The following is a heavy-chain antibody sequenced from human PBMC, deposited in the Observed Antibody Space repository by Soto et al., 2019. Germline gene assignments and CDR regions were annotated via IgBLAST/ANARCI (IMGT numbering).Heavy chain of an antibody. CDR2: IYYSGST. J-gene: IGHJ5*02. V-gene: IGHV4-31*03. CDR3: GRGSSSGGWFDP. Sequence: SETLSLTCTVSGGSISSGGYYWSWIRQHPGKGLEWIGYIYYSGSTYYNPSLKSRVTISVDTSKNQFSLKLSSVTAADTAVYYCGRGSSSGGWFDPWGQGTLVTVSS. CDR1: GGSISSGGYY. D-gene: IGHD6-13*01.